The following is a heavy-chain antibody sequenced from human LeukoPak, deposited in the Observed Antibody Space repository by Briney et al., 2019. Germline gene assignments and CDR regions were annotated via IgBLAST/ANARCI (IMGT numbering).Heavy chain of an antibody. CDR2: IYYSGST. J-gene: IGHJ6*03. CDR3: ARVQLVFSYYYYYMDV. V-gene: IGHV4-39*07. Sequence: SETLSLTCTVSGGSISSSSYYWGRIRQPPGKGLEWIGSIYYSGSTYYNPSLKSRVTISVDTSKNQFSLKLSSVTAADTAVYYCARVQLVFSYYYYYMDVWGKGTTVTVSS. D-gene: IGHD6-6*01. CDR1: GGSISSSSYY.